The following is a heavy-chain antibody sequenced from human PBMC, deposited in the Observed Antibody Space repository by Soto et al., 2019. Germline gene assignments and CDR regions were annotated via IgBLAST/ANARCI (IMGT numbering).Heavy chain of an antibody. Sequence: ASVKVSCKASGSPLTTYYIHGVRQAPGQGHEWMGWINPNGGGTKYAQKFQGRVTMTRDTSINTAYMELTRMTSDDTAVYYCPRAVHPLTPGVRLRVDQSGRGTLV. D-gene: IGHD3-10*01. CDR3: PRAVHPLTPGVRLRVDQ. CDR2: INPNGGGT. CDR1: GSPLTTYY. V-gene: IGHV1-2*02. J-gene: IGHJ4*02.